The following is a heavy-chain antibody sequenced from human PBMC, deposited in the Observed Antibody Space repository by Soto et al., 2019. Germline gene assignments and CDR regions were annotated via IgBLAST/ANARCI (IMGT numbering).Heavy chain of an antibody. V-gene: IGHV4-59*01. CDR1: GGSISPYS. D-gene: IGHD4-17*01. CDR2: VSHSGRT. Sequence: SETLSLTCTISGGSISPYSWTWIRQSPGKGLEWIGYVSHSGRTFYTPSLKSRLTMSLDTSRSQFSLRLKSVSAADTAVYYCARLLGGYDDYGGWFAPWGQGTLVTVSS. CDR3: ARLLGGYDDYGGWFAP. J-gene: IGHJ5*02.